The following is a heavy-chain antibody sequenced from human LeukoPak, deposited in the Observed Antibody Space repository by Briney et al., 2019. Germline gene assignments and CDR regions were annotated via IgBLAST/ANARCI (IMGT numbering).Heavy chain of an antibody. J-gene: IGHJ3*02. CDR3: ARPRPFDI. Sequence: GESLKISCKASGYSFINYWIGWVRQMPGKGLEWMGIIYPGDSDTRYSPSFQGQVTISADKSINTAYLQWSSLKASDTAMYYCARPRPFDIWGQGTMVTVSS. D-gene: IGHD1-1*01. CDR1: GYSFINYW. CDR2: IYPGDSDT. V-gene: IGHV5-51*01.